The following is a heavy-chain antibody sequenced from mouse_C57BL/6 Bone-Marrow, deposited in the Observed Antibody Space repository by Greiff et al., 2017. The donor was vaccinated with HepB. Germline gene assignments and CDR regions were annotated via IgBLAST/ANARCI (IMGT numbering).Heavy chain of an antibody. D-gene: IGHD2-5*01. J-gene: IGHJ3*01. CDR1: GYTFTSYW. V-gene: IGHV1-64*01. CDR3: ARGDYSNWFAY. Sequence: QVQLQQPGAELVKPGASVKLSCKASGYTFTSYWMHWVKQRPGQGLEWIGMIHPNSGSTNYNEKFKSKATLTVDKSSSTAYMQLSILTSGDSAVDYCARGDYSNWFAYGGQGTLVTVSA. CDR2: IHPNSGST.